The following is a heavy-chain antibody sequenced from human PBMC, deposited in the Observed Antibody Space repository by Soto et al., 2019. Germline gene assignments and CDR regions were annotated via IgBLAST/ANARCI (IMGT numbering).Heavy chain of an antibody. D-gene: IGHD3-16*01. CDR3: ARGGAAQVHMVLNGLYDY. CDR1: GFTFSSYS. V-gene: IGHV3-48*02. CDR2: ISSSISTI. Sequence: EVQLVESGGGLVQPGGSLRLSCAASGFTFSSYSMNWVRQAPGKGLEWVSYISSSISTIYYADSVKGRFTISRDNAKNALYLQMNSLRDKDTAVYYCARGGAAQVHMVLNGLYDYWGQGTLFTVSA. J-gene: IGHJ4*02.